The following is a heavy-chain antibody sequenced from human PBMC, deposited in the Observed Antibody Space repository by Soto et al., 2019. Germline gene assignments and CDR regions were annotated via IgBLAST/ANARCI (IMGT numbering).Heavy chain of an antibody. CDR1: GFTFSSYW. CDR2: IKQDGSEK. D-gene: IGHD6-19*01. Sequence: GGSLRLSCAASGFTFSSYWMSWVRQAPGKGLEWVANIKQDGSEKYYVDSVKGRFTISRDNAKNSLYLQMNSLRAEDTAVYYCARTPTSYSSGWYEAYYFDYWGQGTLVTVSS. CDR3: ARTPTSYSSGWYEAYYFDY. J-gene: IGHJ4*02. V-gene: IGHV3-7*01.